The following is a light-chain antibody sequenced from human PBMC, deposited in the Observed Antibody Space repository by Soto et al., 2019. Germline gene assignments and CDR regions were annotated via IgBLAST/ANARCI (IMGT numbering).Light chain of an antibody. Sequence: QSALTQPASVSGSPGQSITISCTGTSSDVGGYNYVSWYQQHPGKAPKLMIYEVSNRPSGVSNRFSGSKSGNTASLTISGLQADYDSYYYCSSYTSSSFYVLGTGIKFTVL. CDR3: SSYTSSSFYV. J-gene: IGLJ1*01. V-gene: IGLV2-14*01. CDR2: EVS. CDR1: SSDVGGYNY.